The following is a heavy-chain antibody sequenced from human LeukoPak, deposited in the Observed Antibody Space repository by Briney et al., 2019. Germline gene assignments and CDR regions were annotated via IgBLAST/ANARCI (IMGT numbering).Heavy chain of an antibody. Sequence: SETLSLTCTISGASISSFYWSWIRQPPGKGLEWIASINYSGSTNYNPSLKSRVTVSIDTSKNQFSLKLTAVTAADTAVYYCARLLYYYGSGSYYKRFDPWGQGTLVTVSS. CDR2: INYSGST. V-gene: IGHV4-59*01. D-gene: IGHD3-10*01. J-gene: IGHJ5*02. CDR1: GASISSFY. CDR3: ARLLYYYGSGSYYKRFDP.